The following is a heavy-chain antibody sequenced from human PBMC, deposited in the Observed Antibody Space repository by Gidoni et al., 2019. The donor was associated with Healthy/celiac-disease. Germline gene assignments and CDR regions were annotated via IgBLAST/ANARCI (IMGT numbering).Heavy chain of an antibody. V-gene: IGHV3-30-3*01. CDR1: GFTSSSYA. CDR3: ARVGNVEMATTSNGYFDY. J-gene: IGHJ4*02. D-gene: IGHD5-12*01. CDR2: ISYDGSNK. Sequence: QVQLVESGGGVVQPGRSLRLSCAASGFTSSSYAMHWVRQAPGKGLEWVAVISYDGSNKYYADSVKGRFTISRDNSKNTLYLQMNSLRAEDTAVYYCARVGNVEMATTSNGYFDYWGQGTLVTVSS.